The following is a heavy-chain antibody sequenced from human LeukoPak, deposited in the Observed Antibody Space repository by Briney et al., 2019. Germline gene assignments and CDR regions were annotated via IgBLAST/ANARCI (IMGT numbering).Heavy chain of an antibody. V-gene: IGHV4-39*01. D-gene: IGHD4-23*01. J-gene: IGHJ5*02. CDR2: IYYSGST. CDR1: GGSISSSSYY. Sequence: SETLSLTCTVSGGSISSSSYYWGWIRQPPGKGLEWIGSIYYSGSTYYNPSLKSRVTISVDTSKNQFSLKLSSVTAADTAVYYCARALTTSTVVNPFAHWGQGTLVTVSS. CDR3: ARALTTSTVVNPFAH.